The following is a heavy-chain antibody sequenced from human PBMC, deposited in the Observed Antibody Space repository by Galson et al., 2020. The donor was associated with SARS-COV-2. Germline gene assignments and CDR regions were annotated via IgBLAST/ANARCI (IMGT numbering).Heavy chain of an antibody. CDR1: GFTFDDYA. J-gene: IGHJ4*02. CDR2: ISWNSGGI. Sequence: GGSLRLSCAASGFTFDDYAMHWVRQAPGKGLEWVSGISWNSGGIAYADSVKGRFTISRDNAKNSLYLQMNSLRAEDTALYYCAKDIRSGAAGVAGNFEYWGQGNLVTVSS. V-gene: IGHV3-9*01. D-gene: IGHD6-19*01. CDR3: AKDIRSGAAGVAGNFEY.